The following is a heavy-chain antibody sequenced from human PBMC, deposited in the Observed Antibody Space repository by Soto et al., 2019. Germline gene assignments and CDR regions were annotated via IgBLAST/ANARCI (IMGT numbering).Heavy chain of an antibody. CDR2: VYATGTT. V-gene: IGHV4-4*07. Sequence: SETLSLTCNVSGGSISKFYWAWIRKTAGNGLEWMGRVYATGTTDYNPSLRSRVAMSVDISKKTFSLRLRSVTGADSGAYYCVRDGSKSLRDWFDPWGQGILVTVSS. CDR1: GGSISKFY. CDR3: VRDGSKSLRDWFDP. J-gene: IGHJ5*02.